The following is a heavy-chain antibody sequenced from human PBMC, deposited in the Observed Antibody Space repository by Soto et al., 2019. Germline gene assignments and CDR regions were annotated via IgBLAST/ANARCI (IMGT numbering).Heavy chain of an antibody. Sequence: EVQLVQSGAEVKKPGESLKISCEGSGYSFSSYYIAWVRQMLGKGLEWMGIIYPGDSETRYSPSFQGQVTISADKSISTAYLQWSSLKASDTAMYYCARQSADRATGAYWHFDLWGRGTLVTVSS. CDR3: ARQSADRATGAYWHFDL. J-gene: IGHJ2*01. CDR2: IYPGDSET. V-gene: IGHV5-51*01. CDR1: GYSFSSYY.